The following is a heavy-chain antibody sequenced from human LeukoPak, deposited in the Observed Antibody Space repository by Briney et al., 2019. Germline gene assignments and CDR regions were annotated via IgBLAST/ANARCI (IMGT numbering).Heavy chain of an antibody. V-gene: IGHV3-74*01. D-gene: IGHD1-26*01. J-gene: IGHJ6*02. CDR2: INSDGSSR. CDR1: GFTFSSYW. CDR3: ARDPVWELIRQDV. Sequence: GGSLRLSCAASGFTFSSYWMHWGRQAPGKGLVWVSRINSDGSSRSYAASVKGRFTISRDNAKNPLYLQMNSLRAEDTAVYYCARDPVWELIRQDVWGQGTTVTVSS.